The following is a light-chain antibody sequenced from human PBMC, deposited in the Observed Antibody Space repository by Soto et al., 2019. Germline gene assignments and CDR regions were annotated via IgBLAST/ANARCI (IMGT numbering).Light chain of an antibody. CDR1: QSVGSS. Sequence: EILLTQSPATLSLSPGERATLSCRASQSVGSSLAWYQQKPGQAPRLLIYDASNRATGIPGRFSGSGSGTDFTLTISNLAPEDFAVYYCQQRSSWPWTFGQGAKVEIK. J-gene: IGKJ1*01. CDR2: DAS. CDR3: QQRSSWPWT. V-gene: IGKV3-11*01.